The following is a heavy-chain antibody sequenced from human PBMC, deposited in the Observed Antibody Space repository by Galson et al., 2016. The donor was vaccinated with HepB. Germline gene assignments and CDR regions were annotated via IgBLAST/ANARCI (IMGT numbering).Heavy chain of an antibody. CDR1: GGSIGSRNW. D-gene: IGHD6-13*01. J-gene: IGHJ4*02. Sequence: SETLSLTCGVSGGSIGSRNWWGWVRQPPGKGLEWIGEISRTGNANYNPSLVSRATMSLDKSKNQFSLDLRSVTAADTAVYYCARGIGAADFWGQGTLVTVSS. CDR3: ARGIGAADF. CDR2: ISRTGNA. V-gene: IGHV4/OR15-8*02.